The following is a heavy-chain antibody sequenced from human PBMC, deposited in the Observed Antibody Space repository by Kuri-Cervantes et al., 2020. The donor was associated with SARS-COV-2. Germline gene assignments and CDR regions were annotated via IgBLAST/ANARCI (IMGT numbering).Heavy chain of an antibody. Sequence: ETLSLTCAASGFTFSSYSMNWVRQAPGKGLEWVSSISSSSSYIYYADSVKGRFTISRDNAKNSLYLQMNSLRAEDTAFYYCARAGTSGSYLGYWGQGTLVTVSS. V-gene: IGHV3-21*04. CDR3: ARAGTSGSYLGY. D-gene: IGHD1-26*01. CDR1: GFTFSSYS. J-gene: IGHJ4*02. CDR2: ISSSSSYI.